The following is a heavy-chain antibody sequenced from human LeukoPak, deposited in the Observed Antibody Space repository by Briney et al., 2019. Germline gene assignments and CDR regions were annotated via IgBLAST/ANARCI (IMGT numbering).Heavy chain of an antibody. CDR1: GFTFSSYS. CDR3: ARELRAERYFDWLSPDY. V-gene: IGHV3-30*03. CDR2: ISYDGSNK. D-gene: IGHD3-9*01. Sequence: GGSLRLSCAASGFTFSSYSMNWVRQAPGKGLEWVAVISYDGSNKYYADSVKGRFTISRDNSKNTLYLQMNSLRAEDTAVYYCARELRAERYFDWLSPDYWGQGTLVTVSS. J-gene: IGHJ4*02.